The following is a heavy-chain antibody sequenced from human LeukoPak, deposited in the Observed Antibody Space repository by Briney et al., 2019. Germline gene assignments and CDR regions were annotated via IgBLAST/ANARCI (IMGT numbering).Heavy chain of an antibody. CDR3: ARGGWGYGYCSSTSCYWGAFDI. V-gene: IGHV1-69*13. Sequence: GASVKVSCKASGCTFTSYAISWVRQAPGQGLEWMGGIIPIFGTANYAQKFQGRVTITADESTSTAYMELSSLRSEDTAVYYCARGGWGYGYCSSTSCYWGAFDIWGQGTMVTVSS. CDR1: GCTFTSYA. CDR2: IIPIFGTA. J-gene: IGHJ3*02. D-gene: IGHD2-2*01.